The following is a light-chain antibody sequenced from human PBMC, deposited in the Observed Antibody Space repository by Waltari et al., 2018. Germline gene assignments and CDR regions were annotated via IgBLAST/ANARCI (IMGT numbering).Light chain of an antibody. CDR3: VQAIAYPPT. CDR2: GGS. J-gene: IGKJ4*01. CDR1: QSLLHSNGKTY. Sequence: DIVVTQTPLSLPVTPGEQASISCRSGQSLLHSNGKTYLHWYLQKAGQSPQLLIYGGSNRASGVPDRFSGSGSGTDFTLKISKVEAEDVGVYYCVQAIAYPPTFGGGTKVEIK. V-gene: IGKV2-40*01.